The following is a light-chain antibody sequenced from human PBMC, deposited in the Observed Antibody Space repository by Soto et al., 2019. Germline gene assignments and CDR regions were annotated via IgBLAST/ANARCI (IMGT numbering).Light chain of an antibody. CDR3: QQSYNTPQT. Sequence: DIQMTQSPSSLSASVIDIVTITCLASQTITNYLNWYQQQSGKAPKLLIYATDTLQSGVPSRFSGSGSGTDYTLTISSLQPEDFATYYCQQSYNTPQTFGQGTKVDIK. CDR1: QTITNY. CDR2: ATD. V-gene: IGKV1-39*01. J-gene: IGKJ1*01.